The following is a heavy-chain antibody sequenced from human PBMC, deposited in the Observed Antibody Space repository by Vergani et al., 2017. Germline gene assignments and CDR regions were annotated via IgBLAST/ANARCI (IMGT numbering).Heavy chain of an antibody. V-gene: IGHV3-21*01. CDR3: ARANXAIVVVSAPYYYYYGMDV. J-gene: IGHJ6*02. CDR2: ISSSSSYI. D-gene: IGHD2-21*02. Sequence: EVQLVESGGGLVKPGGSLRLSCAASGFTFSSYSMNWVRQAPGKGLEWVSSISSSSSYIYYADSVKGRFTIARDNAKNSLYLQMNSLRAEDTAVYYCARANXAIVVVSAPYYYYYGMDVWGQGTTVTVSS. CDR1: GFTFSSYS.